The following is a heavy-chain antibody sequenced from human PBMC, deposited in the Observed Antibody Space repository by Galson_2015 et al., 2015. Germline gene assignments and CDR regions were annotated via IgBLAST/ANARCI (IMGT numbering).Heavy chain of an antibody. CDR2: IYSSGSA. CDR3: ARGAVAAAKGYYGSSAFDI. J-gene: IGHJ3*02. CDR1: GGSIGSGSYF. Sequence: TLSLTCTVSGGSIGSGSYFWGWIRAPAGEGLEWVGRIYSSGSANYNPSLKSRATISVDTSNNQFSLRLSSVTAADTAVYYCARGAVAAAKGYYGSSAFDIWGQGTMATVSS. V-gene: IGHV4-61*02. D-gene: IGHD3-10*01.